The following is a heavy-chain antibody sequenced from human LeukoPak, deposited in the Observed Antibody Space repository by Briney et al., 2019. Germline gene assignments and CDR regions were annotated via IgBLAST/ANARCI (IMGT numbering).Heavy chain of an antibody. J-gene: IGHJ4*02. CDR3: ARDEITTEENDFDY. Sequence: ASVKVSCKASGYSFTTYYIHWVRQAPGQGLDWVAIINPSDGWTKHAQRFQGRVTLTRDTSTSTVYMELGSLTSEDTAVYYCARDEITTEENDFDYWGQGTLVTVSS. CDR1: GYSFTTYY. CDR2: INPSDGWT. V-gene: IGHV1-46*01. D-gene: IGHD1-1*01.